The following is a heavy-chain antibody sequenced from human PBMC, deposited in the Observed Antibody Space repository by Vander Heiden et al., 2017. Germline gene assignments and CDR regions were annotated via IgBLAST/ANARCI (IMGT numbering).Heavy chain of an antibody. V-gene: IGHV3-9*01. CDR3: AKVVEDGDYGPDAFDI. Sequence: EVQLVYSGGGLVQPGRSLRLSCAASGFTFDAYAMNWVRQAPGKGLEWVSGISWNSGSIGYADSGNGRFTISRDNAKNSRDLKMNSLRPEQTALYYCAKVVEDGDYGPDAFDIWGQGTLVTVSS. CDR2: ISWNSGSI. J-gene: IGHJ3*02. D-gene: IGHD4-17*01. CDR1: GFTFDAYA.